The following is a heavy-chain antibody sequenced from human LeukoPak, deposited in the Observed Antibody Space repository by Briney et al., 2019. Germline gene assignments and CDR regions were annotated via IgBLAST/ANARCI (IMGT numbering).Heavy chain of an antibody. CDR1: GGSVSGYF. Sequence: SETLSLTCVVNGGSVSGYFWSWIRQPPGKGLEWIGDIHHSGNSYYYSPSLKSRVSMSVDTSKNQFSLKLRSVTAADTALYYCARGRYCGATACYTGRIRYFEQWGQGTLVTVSS. D-gene: IGHD2-2*02. CDR2: IHHSGNS. J-gene: IGHJ1*01. V-gene: IGHV4-34*01. CDR3: ARGRYCGATACYTGRIRYFEQ.